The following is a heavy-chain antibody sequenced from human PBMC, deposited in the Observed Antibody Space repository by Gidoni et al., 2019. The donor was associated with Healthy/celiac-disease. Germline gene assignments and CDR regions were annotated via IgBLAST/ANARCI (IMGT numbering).Heavy chain of an antibody. CDR3: ARAWGDPYYYGMDV. V-gene: IGHV4-61*01. CDR2: IYYSGRT. J-gene: IGHJ6*02. CDR1: GGSVSSGSYY. D-gene: IGHD1-26*01. Sequence: QVPLQESGPALVKPSETLSLTCTVYGGSVSSGSYYWSWIRQPPGKGLEWIGYIYYSGRTNYNPSLKSRVTISVDTSKNQFSLKLSSVTAADTAVYYCARAWGDPYYYGMDVWGQGTTVTVSS.